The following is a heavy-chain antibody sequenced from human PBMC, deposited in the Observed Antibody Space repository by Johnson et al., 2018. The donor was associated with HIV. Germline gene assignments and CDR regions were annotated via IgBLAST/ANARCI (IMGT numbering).Heavy chain of an antibody. D-gene: IGHD1-26*01. CDR2: IRYDGSNK. CDR3: ARDLPGIYDAFDL. J-gene: IGHJ3*01. Sequence: QVQLVESGGGVVQPGGSLRLSCAASGFTFRSYGMHWVRQAPGKGLAWVAFIRYDGSNKYYADSVKGRFTISRDNSENTLYLQMHSLRTEDTAYYYCARDLPGIYDAFDLWGQGTKVTIS. CDR1: GFTFRSYG. V-gene: IGHV3-30*02.